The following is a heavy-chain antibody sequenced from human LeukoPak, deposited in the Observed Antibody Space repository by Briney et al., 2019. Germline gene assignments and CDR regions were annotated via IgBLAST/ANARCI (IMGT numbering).Heavy chain of an antibody. J-gene: IGHJ6*03. V-gene: IGHV3-23*01. D-gene: IGHD3-9*01. Sequence: GGSLRLSCAASGFTFSSYAMSWVRQAPGKGLEWVSAISGSGGRTYHADSVKGRFTISRDNSKNTLYLQMNSLRAEDTAVYYCAKQGRDWLRDYYYYMDVWGKGTTVTISS. CDR3: AKQGRDWLRDYYYYMDV. CDR1: GFTFSSYA. CDR2: ISGSGGRT.